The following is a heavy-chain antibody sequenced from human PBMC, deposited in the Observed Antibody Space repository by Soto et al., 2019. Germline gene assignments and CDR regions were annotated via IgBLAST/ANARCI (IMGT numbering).Heavy chain of an antibody. CDR3: ARGSYDFWSGSNWEYMDV. V-gene: IGHV3-48*01. Sequence: GGSLRLSCAASGFTFSRYSMNWVRQAPGKGLEWVSYISSSSSTIYYADSVKGRFTISRDNAKNSLYLQMNSLRAEDTAVYYCARGSYDFWSGSNWEYMDVWGKGTTVTVSS. CDR2: ISSSSSTI. CDR1: GFTFSRYS. D-gene: IGHD3-3*01. J-gene: IGHJ6*03.